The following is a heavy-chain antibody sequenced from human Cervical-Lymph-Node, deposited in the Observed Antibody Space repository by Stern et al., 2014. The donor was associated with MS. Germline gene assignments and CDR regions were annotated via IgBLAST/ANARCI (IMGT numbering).Heavy chain of an antibody. Sequence: QVQLVQSGAEVKKPGASVKVSCKASGYTFTSYDINWVRPGTGQGLEWRGWMNPYRGNAVYAQKFQGRVTMTRDTSTSTAYLELTSLRSEDTAVFYCARGRELLSLDYWGQGTLVTVSS. CDR1: GYTFTSYD. J-gene: IGHJ4*02. CDR3: ARGRELLSLDY. CDR2: MNPYRGNA. D-gene: IGHD1-26*01. V-gene: IGHV1-8*01.